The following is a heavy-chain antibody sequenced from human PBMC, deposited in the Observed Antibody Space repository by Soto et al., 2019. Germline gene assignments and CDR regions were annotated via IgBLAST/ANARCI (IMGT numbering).Heavy chain of an antibody. V-gene: IGHV1-69*13. CDR2: IIPIFGTA. D-gene: IGHD6-13*01. CDR1: GGTFSSYA. CDR3: ARPGGSSWYGENYYGMGV. J-gene: IGHJ6*02. Sequence: ASVKVSCKASGGTFSSYAISWVRQAPGQGLEWMGGIIPIFGTANYAQKFQGRVTITADESTSTAYMELSSLRSEDTAVYYCARPGGSSWYGENYYGMGVWGQGTTVTVSS.